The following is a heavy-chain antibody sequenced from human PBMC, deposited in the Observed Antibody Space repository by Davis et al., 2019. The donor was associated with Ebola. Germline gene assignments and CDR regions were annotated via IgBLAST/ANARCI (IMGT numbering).Heavy chain of an antibody. Sequence: GESLKISCAASGFTFSSYWMSWVRQAPGKGLEWVANIKQDGSEKYYVDSVKGRFTISRDNAKNSLYLQMNSLRAEDTAVYYCARDGPERALEVWGKGTTVTVSS. D-gene: IGHD1-1*01. CDR3: ARDGPERALEV. V-gene: IGHV3-7*03. J-gene: IGHJ6*04. CDR1: GFTFSSYW. CDR2: IKQDGSEK.